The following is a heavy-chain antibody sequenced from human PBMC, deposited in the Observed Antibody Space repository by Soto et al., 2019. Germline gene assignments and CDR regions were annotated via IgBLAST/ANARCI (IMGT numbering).Heavy chain of an antibody. J-gene: IGHJ4*02. D-gene: IGHD1-26*01. CDR1: GGSISGSSYY. CDR2: IYYSGST. CDR3: ARLQAGLWEPDPN. V-gene: IGHV4-39*01. Sequence: SLTCTVSGGSISGSSYYWGWIRQPPGKGLEWIGSIYYSGSTYYNPSLKSRVTISVDTSKNQFSLKLSSVTAADTAVYYCARLQAGLWEPDPNWGQGTLVTVSS.